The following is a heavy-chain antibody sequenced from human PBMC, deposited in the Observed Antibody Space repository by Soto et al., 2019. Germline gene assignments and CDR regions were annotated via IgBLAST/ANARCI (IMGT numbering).Heavy chain of an antibody. CDR2: IDNSGTT. V-gene: IGHV4-30-4*01. J-gene: IGHJ4*01. D-gene: IGHD1-26*01. Sequence: SETLSLTCTVSGGSISSGDSYWGWIRQPPGKGLKWIGYIDNSGTTYSSPSLKSRITMSIYTATNQFLLKLCSMTDEDTAAYNCAGSWAGDRYRPAEVYWGDGTLVTVSS. CDR1: GGSISSGDSY. CDR3: AGSWAGDRYRPAEVY.